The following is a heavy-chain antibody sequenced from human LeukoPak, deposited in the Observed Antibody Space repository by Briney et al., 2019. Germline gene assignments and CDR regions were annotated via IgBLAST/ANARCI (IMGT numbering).Heavy chain of an antibody. J-gene: IGHJ4*02. Sequence: GRSLRLSCAASGFIFSNNAMHWVRQAPGKGLEWVAVISNDGSNKYYADSVKGRFTISRDNSKNTLYLQMNSLRAEDTAVYYCAKSSPHYCSGGSCYSLFDYWGQGTLVTVSS. CDR1: GFIFSNNA. CDR3: AKSSPHYCSGGSCYSLFDY. CDR2: ISNDGSNK. V-gene: IGHV3-30-3*02. D-gene: IGHD2-15*01.